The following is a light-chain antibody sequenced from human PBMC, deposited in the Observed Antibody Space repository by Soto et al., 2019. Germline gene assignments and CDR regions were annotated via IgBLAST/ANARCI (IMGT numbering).Light chain of an antibody. J-gene: IGKJ3*01. CDR2: GAS. CDR1: QTTSPKY. V-gene: IGKV3-20*01. CDR3: QQYSSSPFN. Sequence: EIELTQSPGTLSLSPGESATLSCRVSQTTSPKYVAWYQQRRGLAPRLLVYGASKRAAGIPDRFRGSGSGSEFSLTISGLEPEDFAVYYCQQYSSSPFNFGPGTRVDI.